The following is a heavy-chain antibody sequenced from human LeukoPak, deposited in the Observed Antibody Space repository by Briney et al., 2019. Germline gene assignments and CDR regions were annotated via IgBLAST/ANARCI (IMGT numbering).Heavy chain of an antibody. CDR1: GFTFSSYS. CDR2: ISSSSSYI. D-gene: IGHD4-17*01. CDR3: ARDPWYGDYFDY. V-gene: IGHV3-21*01. Sequence: PGGSLRLSCAASGFTFSSYSMNWVRQAPGKGLEWVSSISSSSSYIYYADSVKGRFTISRDNAKNSLYLQMNSLRAEDTAVYYCARDPWYGDYFDYWGQGTLVTVSS. J-gene: IGHJ4*02.